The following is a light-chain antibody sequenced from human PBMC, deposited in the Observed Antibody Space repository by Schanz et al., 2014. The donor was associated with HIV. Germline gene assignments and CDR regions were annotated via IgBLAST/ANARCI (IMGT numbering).Light chain of an antibody. CDR2: AAS. Sequence: DIQLTQSPSFLSASVGDRITITCRASQGFGSYLAWYQQKPGKAPKLLIYAASSLQSGVPSRFSGSGSGTDFTLTISSLQPEDFATYYCQQADSFPPTFGGGTKVEI. J-gene: IGKJ4*01. CDR1: QGFGSY. V-gene: IGKV1-12*01. CDR3: QQADSFPPT.